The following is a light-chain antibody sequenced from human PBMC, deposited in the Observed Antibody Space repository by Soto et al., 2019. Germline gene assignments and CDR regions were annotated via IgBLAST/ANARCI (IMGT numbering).Light chain of an antibody. CDR2: GAS. J-gene: IGKJ3*01. CDR1: QSVNRN. Sequence: EIVLTQSPATLSVSPGEGATLSCRASQSVNRNLAWYQQRPGQAPRLLMYGASVRASGAPGRFRGSGSGTEFSLTISSLQAEDFAVYYCQQRSTWPPFSFGPGTKVDIK. V-gene: IGKV3-15*01. CDR3: QQRSTWPPFS.